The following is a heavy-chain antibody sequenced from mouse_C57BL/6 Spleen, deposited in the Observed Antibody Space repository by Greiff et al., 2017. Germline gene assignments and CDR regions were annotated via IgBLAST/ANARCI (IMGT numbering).Heavy chain of an antibody. V-gene: IGHV1-15*01. CDR1: GYTFTDYE. Sequence: VQLVESGAELVRPGASVTLSCKASGYTFTDYEMHWVKQTPVHGLEWIGAIDPETGGTAYNQKFKGKAILTADKSSSTAYMELRSLTSEDSAVYYCTRGITTVVATFYWYFDVWGTGTTVTVSS. CDR3: TRGITTVVATFYWYFDV. CDR2: IDPETGGT. J-gene: IGHJ1*03. D-gene: IGHD1-1*01.